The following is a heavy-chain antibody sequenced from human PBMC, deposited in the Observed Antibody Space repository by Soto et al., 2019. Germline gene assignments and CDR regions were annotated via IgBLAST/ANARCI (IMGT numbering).Heavy chain of an antibody. V-gene: IGHV4-31*03. CDR3: GRGGSGDIVVVAAIDY. D-gene: IGHD2-15*01. Sequence: QVQLQESGPGLVKPSQTLSLTCSVSGGSISSGDYYWSWVRQHPGKGLEWIGYIFYSGSTYYNPSLKSGVTTSEDTSKNRFSLKLSSVTAADTAVYYCGRGGSGDIVVVAAIDYWGQGTLVTVSS. J-gene: IGHJ4*02. CDR2: IFYSGST. CDR1: GGSISSGDYY.